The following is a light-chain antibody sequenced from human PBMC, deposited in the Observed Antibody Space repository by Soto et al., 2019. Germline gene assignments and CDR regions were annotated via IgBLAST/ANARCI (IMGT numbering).Light chain of an antibody. J-gene: IGKJ1*01. CDR1: QGVENY. CDR3: QQYYGYPHT. Sequence: DIQMTQSPSSLSASVGDKVTITCRTSQGVENYLAWFQQKPGKAPKSLIYGASSLQSGVPSRFSGSGSGTDFTFTLSSLQAEDFATYYCQQYYGYPHTFGQGTKVEIK. CDR2: GAS. V-gene: IGKV1-16*01.